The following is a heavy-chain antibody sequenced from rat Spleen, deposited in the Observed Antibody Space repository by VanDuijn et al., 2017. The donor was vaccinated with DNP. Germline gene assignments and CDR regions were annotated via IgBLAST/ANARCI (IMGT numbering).Heavy chain of an antibody. CDR2: IGYSGST. V-gene: IGHV3-1*01. CDR1: GYSITSNY. Sequence: EVQLQESGPGLVKPSQSLSLTCSVTGYSITSNYWGWIRKFPGNKMEWIGHIGYSGSTTYNPSLKSRITITRDTSKNQFFLQLNSVTTEDTATYYCATRGYGYEDYAMDAWGQGTSVTVSS. D-gene: IGHD1-7*01. CDR3: ATRGYGYEDYAMDA. J-gene: IGHJ4*01.